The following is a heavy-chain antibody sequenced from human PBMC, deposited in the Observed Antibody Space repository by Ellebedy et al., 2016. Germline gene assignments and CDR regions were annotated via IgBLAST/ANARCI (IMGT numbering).Heavy chain of an antibody. J-gene: IGHJ4*02. D-gene: IGHD6-19*01. CDR2: IKQDGSEK. CDR3: VREPVAVADTAEFDY. CDR1: GFTFSSYW. V-gene: IGHV3-7*01. Sequence: GGSLRLSXAASGFTFSSYWMSWVRQAPGKGLEWVANIKQDGSEKYYVDSVKGRFTISRDNAKNSLYLQMNSLRAEDTAVYYCVREPVAVADTAEFDYWGQGTLVTVSS.